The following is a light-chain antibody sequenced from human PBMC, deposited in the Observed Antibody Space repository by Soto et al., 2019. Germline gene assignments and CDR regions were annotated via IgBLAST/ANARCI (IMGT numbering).Light chain of an antibody. V-gene: IGKV1-5*01. Sequence: DIQITQSPSTXSATLKDSVPIPCRVSQKIRNLLAWYQQKTGTXPXXLIFDAYNLRTGAPTRFSGSGYGSEFNSTITGLQTDDCATYLCQQYDPYETFGQGTRLEI. CDR2: DAY. J-gene: IGKJ5*01. CDR1: QKIRNL. CDR3: QQYDPYET.